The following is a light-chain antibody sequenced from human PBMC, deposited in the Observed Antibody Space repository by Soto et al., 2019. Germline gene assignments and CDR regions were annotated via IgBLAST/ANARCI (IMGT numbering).Light chain of an antibody. V-gene: IGKV1-39*01. J-gene: IGKJ5*01. CDR2: AAS. Sequence: DIPMTQSPSSLSASVGDRVTITCRASQSISSYLNWYQQKPGKAPKLLIYAASSLQSGVPSRFSGSVSGTDFTLTISSLQPEDFATYYCQQSYSTPSITFGQGTRLEIK. CDR3: QQSYSTPSIT. CDR1: QSISSY.